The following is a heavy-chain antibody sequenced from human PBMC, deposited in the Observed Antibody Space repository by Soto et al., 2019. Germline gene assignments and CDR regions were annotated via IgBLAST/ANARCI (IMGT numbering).Heavy chain of an antibody. V-gene: IGHV1-2*04. J-gene: IGHJ3*02. CDR3: ARGGYYDSSGHTSGAAFDI. CDR2: INPNSGRT. D-gene: IGHD3-22*01. Sequence: ASVKVSCKASGYTFTGYYMHWVRQAPGQGLEWMGWINPNSGRTNYAQKFQGWVTMTRDTSISRAYMELSRPRSDDTAVYYCARGGYYDSSGHTSGAAFDIWGQGTLLTVSS. CDR1: GYTFTGYY.